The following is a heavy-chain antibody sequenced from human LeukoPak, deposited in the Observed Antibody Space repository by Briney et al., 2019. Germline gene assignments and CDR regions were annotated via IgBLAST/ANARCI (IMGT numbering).Heavy chain of an antibody. CDR1: GFTFSNYG. Sequence: GGSLRLSCAASGFTFSNYGMNWVRQAPGKGLEWVSGVSGNGGSTFYADSVKGRFTISKDHVKNTLYLQMNGLRVDDTAVYYCAKVARYSPPSFFDYWGQGARVTVPS. CDR2: VSGNGGST. D-gene: IGHD3-9*01. J-gene: IGHJ4*02. CDR3: AKVARYSPPSFFDY. V-gene: IGHV3-23*01.